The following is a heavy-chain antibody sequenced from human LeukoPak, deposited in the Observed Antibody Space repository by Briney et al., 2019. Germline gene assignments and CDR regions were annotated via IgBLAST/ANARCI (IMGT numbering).Heavy chain of an antibody. CDR3: AEEGIAAAGVRKYYFDY. CDR2: YYSGST. Sequence: YYSGSTYYNPSLKSRVTISVDTSKNQFSLKLSSVTAADTAVYYCAEEGIAAAGVRKYYFDYWGQGTLVTVSS. V-gene: IGHV4-31*02. J-gene: IGHJ4*02. D-gene: IGHD6-13*01.